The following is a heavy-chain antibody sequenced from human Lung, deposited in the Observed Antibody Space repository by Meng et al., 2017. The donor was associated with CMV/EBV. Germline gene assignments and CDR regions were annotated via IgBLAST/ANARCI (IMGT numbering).Heavy chain of an antibody. CDR1: GYTFTSYY. Sequence: AXVXVSXXASGYTFTSYYMHWVRQAPGQGLEWMGIINPSGGSTSYAQKFQGRVTMTRDTSTSTVYMELSSLRSEDTAVYYCATPARYDFWSGYRYWGQGPLVTVSS. CDR2: INPSGGST. V-gene: IGHV1-46*01. J-gene: IGHJ4*02. D-gene: IGHD3-3*01. CDR3: ATPARYDFWSGYRY.